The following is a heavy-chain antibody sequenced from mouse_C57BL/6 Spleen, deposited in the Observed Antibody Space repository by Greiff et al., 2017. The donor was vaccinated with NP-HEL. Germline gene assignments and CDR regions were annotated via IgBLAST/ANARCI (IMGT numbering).Heavy chain of an antibody. V-gene: IGHV3-6*01. CDR3: ARGRYYGSFWYFDV. Sequence: EVKLVESGPGLVKPSQSLSLTCSVTGYSITSGYYWNWIRQFPGNKLEWMGYISYDGSNNYNPSLKNRISITRDTSKNQFFLKLNSVTTEDTATYYCARGRYYGSFWYFDVWGTGTTVTVSS. CDR1: GYSITSGYY. J-gene: IGHJ1*03. CDR2: ISYDGSN. D-gene: IGHD1-1*01.